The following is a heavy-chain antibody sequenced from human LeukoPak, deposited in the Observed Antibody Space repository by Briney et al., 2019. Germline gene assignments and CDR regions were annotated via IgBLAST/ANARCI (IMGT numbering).Heavy chain of an antibody. Sequence: EASVKVSCKASGYTFTGYYMHWVRQAPGQGLEWMGWINPNSGGTNYAQKFQGRVTMTRDTSISTAYMELSRLRSDDTAVYYCARYSSGWGGVDYWGQGTLVTVSS. J-gene: IGHJ4*02. CDR1: GYTFTGYY. CDR3: ARYSSGWGGVDY. CDR2: INPNSGGT. V-gene: IGHV1-2*02. D-gene: IGHD6-19*01.